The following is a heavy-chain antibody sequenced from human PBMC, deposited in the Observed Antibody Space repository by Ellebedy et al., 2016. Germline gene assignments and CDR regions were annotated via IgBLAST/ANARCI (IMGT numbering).Heavy chain of an antibody. CDR2: IYYSGST. CDR3: ARVSNIAARGYYGMDV. V-gene: IGHV4-59*01. J-gene: IGHJ6*02. Sequence: SETLSLTCTVSGGSISSYYWSWIRQSPGKGLEWIGYIYYSGSTNYNPSLKSRVTISVDTSKNQFSLKLSSVTAADTAVYYCARVSNIAARGYYGMDVWGQGTTVTVSS. CDR1: GGSISSYY. D-gene: IGHD6-6*01.